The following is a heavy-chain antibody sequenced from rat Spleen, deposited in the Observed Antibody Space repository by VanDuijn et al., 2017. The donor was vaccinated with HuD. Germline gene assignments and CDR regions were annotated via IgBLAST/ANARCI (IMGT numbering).Heavy chain of an antibody. CDR1: GFTLSDYV. CDR3: ARDSTYASLDY. Sequence: EVQLVESGGGLVQPGRSLKLSCAASGFTLSDYVMHWIRQAPKKGLEWVASISPSGGSTHYRDSVKGRFTISRDNAESTLYLQMDSLRSEDTATYYCARDSTYASLDYWGQGVTVTVSS. D-gene: IGHD1-2*01. V-gene: IGHV5-19*01. J-gene: IGHJ2*01. CDR2: ISPSGGST.